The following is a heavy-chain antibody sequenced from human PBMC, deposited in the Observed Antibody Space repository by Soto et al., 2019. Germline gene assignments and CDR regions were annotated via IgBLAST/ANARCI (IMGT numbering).Heavy chain of an antibody. Sequence: EVPLVESGGGLVHPGGSLRLSCAASGFTVSSSYMSWVRQAPGKGLEWVSVIYRGGNTYYADSVEGRFTISRDSSKNTVYHQMNPLTAEDTAVYSCARVTGRVVAGLFAVWGQGTLVTVSS. J-gene: IGHJ4*02. CDR1: GFTVSSSY. D-gene: IGHD6-19*01. V-gene: IGHV3-66*01. CDR3: ARVTGRVVAGLFAV. CDR2: IYRGGNT.